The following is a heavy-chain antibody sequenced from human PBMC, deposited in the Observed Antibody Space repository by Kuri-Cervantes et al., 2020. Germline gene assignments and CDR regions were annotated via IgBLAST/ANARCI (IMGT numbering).Heavy chain of an antibody. CDR2: INAGNGNT. D-gene: IGHD6-19*01. CDR1: GYTFTSYA. J-gene: IGHJ6*02. V-gene: IGHV1-3*01. Sequence: ASVKVSCKASGYTFTSYAMHWVRQAPGQRLEWMGWINAGNGNTKYSQKFQGRVTMTRNTSISTAYMELSSLRSEDTAVYYCAREGSSGWYGRGFPKYYYGMDVWGQGTTVTVSS. CDR3: AREGSSGWYGRGFPKYYYGMDV.